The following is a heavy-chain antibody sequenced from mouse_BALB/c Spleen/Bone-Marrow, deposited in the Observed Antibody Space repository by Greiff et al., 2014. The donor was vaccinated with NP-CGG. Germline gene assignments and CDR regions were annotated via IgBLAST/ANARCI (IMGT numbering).Heavy chain of an antibody. CDR2: ILPGSVTT. CDR1: GYTFSSYW. Sequence: QVQLKESGAELMKPGASVKISCKATGYTFSSYWIEWIKQRPGHGLEWIGEILPGSVTTNYNGRFKGKATFTADTSSNTAYMQLSSLTSEDSAVYYCARDHFDYWGPGTTPTVSS. V-gene: IGHV1-9*01. CDR3: ARDHFDY. J-gene: IGHJ2*01.